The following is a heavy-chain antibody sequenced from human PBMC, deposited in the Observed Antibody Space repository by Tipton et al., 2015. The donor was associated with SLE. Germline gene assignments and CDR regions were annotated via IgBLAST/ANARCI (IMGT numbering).Heavy chain of an antibody. CDR2: IHYSGRD. J-gene: IGHJ4*02. Sequence: TLSLTCTVSGGSISSNNFFWSWLRQHPGKGLEWIGYIHYSGRDFYNPSLRSRATISVDTSKNQFSLKLTSVTAADTGVYYCASRIDTNFDYWGQGTLVTVSS. D-gene: IGHD5-18*01. CDR3: ASRIDTNFDY. V-gene: IGHV4-30-4*01. CDR1: GGSISSNNFF.